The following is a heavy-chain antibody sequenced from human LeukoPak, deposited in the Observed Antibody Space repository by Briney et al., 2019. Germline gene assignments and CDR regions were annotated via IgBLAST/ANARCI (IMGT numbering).Heavy chain of an antibody. J-gene: IGHJ6*03. Sequence: ASVKVSCKASGYTFISYYMHWVRQAPGQGLEWMGIINPSGGSTSYAQKFQGRVTMTRDMSTSTVYMELSSLRSEDTAVYYCARDDIVRARYYYYMDVWGKGTTVTVSS. CDR3: ARDDIVRARYYYYMDV. V-gene: IGHV1-46*01. CDR1: GYTFISYY. CDR2: INPSGGST. D-gene: IGHD2-8*01.